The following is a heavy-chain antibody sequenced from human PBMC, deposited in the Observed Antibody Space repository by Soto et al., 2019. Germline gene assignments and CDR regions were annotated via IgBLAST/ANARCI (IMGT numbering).Heavy chain of an antibody. CDR1: GYTFTSYY. J-gene: IGHJ5*02. CDR3: ARDLSGVAVAYLSSWFDP. D-gene: IGHD6-19*01. Sequence: QVQLVQSGAEVKKPGASVKVSCKASGYTFTSYYMHWVRQAPGQGLEWMGIINPSGGSTSYAQKFQGRVTMTRDTSTSTVYMELSSLRSEDTAVYYCARDLSGVAVAYLSSWFDPWGQGTLVTVSS. CDR2: INPSGGST. V-gene: IGHV1-46*01.